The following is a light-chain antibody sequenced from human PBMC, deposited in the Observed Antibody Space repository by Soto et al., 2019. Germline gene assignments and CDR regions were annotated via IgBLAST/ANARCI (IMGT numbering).Light chain of an antibody. Sequence: DIQMTQSPSTLSASVGDRVTITCRASQRISSWLAWYQQKPGKAPRLLIQKASSLESGGPSRFSGSGSGTEFTLSISSLQPDDFATYYCQQYNSFYPTFGQGTKLEIK. CDR1: QRISSW. CDR2: KAS. V-gene: IGKV1-5*03. CDR3: QQYNSFYPT. J-gene: IGKJ2*01.